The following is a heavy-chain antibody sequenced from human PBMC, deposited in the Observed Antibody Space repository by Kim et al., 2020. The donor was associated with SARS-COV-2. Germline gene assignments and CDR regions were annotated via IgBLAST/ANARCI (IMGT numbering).Heavy chain of an antibody. J-gene: IGHJ4*02. V-gene: IGHV3-30*07. Sequence: DSVKGRFPISRDNSKTTLYLQMNSLRAEDTAVYYCARDRWLQSNYGFDYWGQGTLVTVSS. D-gene: IGHD4-17*01. CDR3: ARDRWLQSNYGFDY.